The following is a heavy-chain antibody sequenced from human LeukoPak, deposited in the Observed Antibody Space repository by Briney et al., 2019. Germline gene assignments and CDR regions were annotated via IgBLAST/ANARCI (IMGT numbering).Heavy chain of an antibody. CDR1: GFIFSSYA. V-gene: IGHV3-23*01. CDR2: ISGSGGNT. J-gene: IGHJ4*02. CDR3: AVEIGDTADY. D-gene: IGHD5-18*01. Sequence: TGGSLRLSCAASGFIFSSYAMSWVRQAPGKGLEWVSDISGSGGNTYYADSVKGRFTISRGNSRNTLYLQMNSLTAEDTAVYYCAVEIGDTADYWGQGALVTVSS.